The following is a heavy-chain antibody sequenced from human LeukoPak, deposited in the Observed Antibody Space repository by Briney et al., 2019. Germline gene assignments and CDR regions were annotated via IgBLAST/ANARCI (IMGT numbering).Heavy chain of an antibody. D-gene: IGHD6-19*01. CDR3: ARGISVAGRLFDY. CDR2: ISGGGGST. CDR1: GFTFSTYA. V-gene: IGHV3-23*01. Sequence: PGGSLRLSCAASGFTFSTYAMSWVRQAPGKGLEWVSAISGGGGSTYHADSVKGRFTISRDNAKNSLYLQMNSLRAEDTAVYYCARGISVAGRLFDYWGQGTLVTVSS. J-gene: IGHJ4*02.